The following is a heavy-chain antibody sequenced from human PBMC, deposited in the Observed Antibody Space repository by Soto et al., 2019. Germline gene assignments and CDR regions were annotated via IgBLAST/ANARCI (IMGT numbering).Heavy chain of an antibody. D-gene: IGHD6-19*01. CDR2: ISGSGVST. J-gene: IGHJ4*02. Sequence: EVQLLESGGGLVQPGGSLRLSCAASGFTFSSYAMSWVRQAPGKGLEWVSAISGSGVSTYYADSVTGRFTISRDNSKNTLYLQMNSLSAEDKAVYYCAKTAQAPYSSGWYGGFFDYWGQGTLVTVSS. V-gene: IGHV3-23*01. CDR1: GFTFSSYA. CDR3: AKTAQAPYSSGWYGGFFDY.